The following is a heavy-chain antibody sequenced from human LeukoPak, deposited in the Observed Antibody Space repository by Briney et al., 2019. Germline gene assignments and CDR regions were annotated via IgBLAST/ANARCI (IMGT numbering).Heavy chain of an antibody. V-gene: IGHV1-69*04. CDR2: IIPILGIA. CDR3: ARFRYCGGDCHYYFDY. CDR1: GGTFSSYA. J-gene: IGHJ4*02. Sequence: SVKVSCKASGGTFSSYAISWVRQAPAQGLEWMGRIIPILGIANYAQKFQGRVTITADKSTSTAYMELSSLRSEDTAVYYCARFRYCGGDCHYYFDYWGQGTLVTVSS. D-gene: IGHD2-21*02.